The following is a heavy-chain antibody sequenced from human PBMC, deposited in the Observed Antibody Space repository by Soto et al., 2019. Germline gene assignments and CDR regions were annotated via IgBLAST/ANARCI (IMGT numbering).Heavy chain of an antibody. D-gene: IGHD3-9*01. CDR2: TSHDGVT. Sequence: TSETLSLTSAVSCGSIDNLYWWSWVRQSPGKGLEWIGETSHDGVTNYNPSLEGRVTISIDKSKNQFYLDLNSVTAADTAIYYCAKVSSFEWAYRDYWGQGTLVTVS. J-gene: IGHJ4*02. CDR1: CGSIDNLYW. CDR3: AKVSSFEWAYRDY. V-gene: IGHV4-4*02.